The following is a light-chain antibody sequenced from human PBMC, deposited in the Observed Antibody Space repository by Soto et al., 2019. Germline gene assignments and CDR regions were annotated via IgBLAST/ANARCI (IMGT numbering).Light chain of an antibody. V-gene: IGKV3-20*01. J-gene: IGKJ2*01. CDR1: QSVSSTY. CDR3: QQYGTSPPFT. CDR2: GAS. Sequence: EIVLTQSPGTLSLSPGERATLSCRASQSVSSTYLAWYQQKPGQAPRVLVYGASNRATGIPDRFSVSGSGADFTLTISRLEPEDFAVYFCQQYGTSPPFTLGQGIK.